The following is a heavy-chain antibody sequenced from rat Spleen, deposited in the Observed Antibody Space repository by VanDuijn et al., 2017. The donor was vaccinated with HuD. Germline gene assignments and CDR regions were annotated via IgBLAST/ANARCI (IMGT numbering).Heavy chain of an antibody. D-gene: IGHD1-2*01. CDR1: VYSITSSY. CDR3: ARSTYNSLLDY. V-gene: IGHV3-1*01. J-gene: IGHJ2*01. CDR2: MSYSGTT. Sequence: EVQLQESGPGLVKPSQSLSLTCSVTVYSITSSYRWSWIRKFPGNKMEWMGYMSYSGTTTYNPSLKSRFSMTRDTSKNQFFLQLQSVTTEDTATYYCARSTYNSLLDYWGQGVMVIVSS.